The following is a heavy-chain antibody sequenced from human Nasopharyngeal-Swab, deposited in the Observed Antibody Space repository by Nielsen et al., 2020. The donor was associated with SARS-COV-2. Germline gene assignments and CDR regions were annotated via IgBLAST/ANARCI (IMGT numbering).Heavy chain of an antibody. CDR3: GRLTKTTVTRRLYLDY. V-gene: IGHV4-39*02. D-gene: IGHD4-11*01. Sequence: SETLSLTCTVSGGSLSSSNYYWGWIRQPPGKGLEWIGTVSSSGPTYYNPSLKSRVTMSVDTSKNHFSLRLTSVTAADTAVYYCGRLTKTTVTRRLYLDYWGQGTLVTVSS. J-gene: IGHJ4*02. CDR2: VSSSGPT. CDR1: GGSLSSSNYY.